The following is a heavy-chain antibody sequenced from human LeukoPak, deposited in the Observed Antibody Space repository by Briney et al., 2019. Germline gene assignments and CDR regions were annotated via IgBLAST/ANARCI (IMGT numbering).Heavy chain of an antibody. CDR1: GFTFNTYW. J-gene: IGHJ4*02. D-gene: IGHD3-9*01. V-gene: IGHV3-74*03. CDR2: VNREGTTT. Sequence: GGSLRLSCAASGFTFNTYWMHWVRQAPGKGLVWVARVNREGTTTTYADSVKGRFTISRDNAKNTPYLQMNNLRAEDTAVYYCARDLDWILFDYWGQGTLVTVCS. CDR3: ARDLDWILFDY.